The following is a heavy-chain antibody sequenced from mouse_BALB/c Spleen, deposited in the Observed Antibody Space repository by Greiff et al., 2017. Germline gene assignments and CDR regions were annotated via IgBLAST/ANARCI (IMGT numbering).Heavy chain of an antibody. V-gene: IGHV3-8*02. CDR2: ISYSGST. CDR3: AREGGGYKYFDV. CDR1: GDSITSGY. J-gene: IGHJ1*01. Sequence: EVQLQQSGPSLVKPSQTLSLTCSVTGDSITSGYWNWIRKFPGNKLEYMGYISYSGSTYYNPSLKSRISITRDTSKNQYYLQLNSVTTEDTATYYCAREGGGYKYFDVWGAGTTVTVSS. D-gene: IGHD3-1*01.